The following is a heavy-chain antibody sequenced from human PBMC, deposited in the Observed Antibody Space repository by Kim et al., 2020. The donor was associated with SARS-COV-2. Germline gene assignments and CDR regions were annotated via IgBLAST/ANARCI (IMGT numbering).Heavy chain of an antibody. CDR1: GGSISSGGYY. J-gene: IGHJ2*01. Sequence: TLSLTCTVSGGSISSGGYYWSWIRQHPGKGLEWIGYIYYSGSTYYNPSLKSRVTISVDTSKNQFSLKLSSVTAADTAVYYCAREHDSSGYAHWYFDLWGRGTLVTVSS. CDR3: AREHDSSGYAHWYFDL. D-gene: IGHD3-22*01. V-gene: IGHV4-31*03. CDR2: IYYSGST.